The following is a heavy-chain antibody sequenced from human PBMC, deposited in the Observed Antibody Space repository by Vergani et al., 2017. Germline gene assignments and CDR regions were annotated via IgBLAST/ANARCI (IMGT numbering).Heavy chain of an antibody. Sequence: EVQLLQSAGAVVQPGGSLRLSCVASGITFSSHAMSWARQGLGQGLEWGSSIKNTGDSTHYADSVKGRFTISRDNTKKTMYLQKNSLRVEDTALYYGGRGSDNYNWGQGTLVIVSS. J-gene: IGHJ4*02. CDR3: GRGSDNYN. V-gene: IGHV3-23*01. D-gene: IGHD5-24*01. CDR2: IKNTGDST. CDR1: GITFSSHA.